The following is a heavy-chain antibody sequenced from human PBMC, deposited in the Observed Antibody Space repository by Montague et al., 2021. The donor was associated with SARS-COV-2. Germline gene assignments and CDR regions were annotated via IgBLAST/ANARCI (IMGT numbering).Heavy chain of an antibody. CDR2: IYYSGST. V-gene: IGHV4-59*12. D-gene: IGHD5-24*01. CDR1: GGSISTYY. CDR3: ARDGYNAHQNYWYFDL. J-gene: IGHJ2*01. Sequence: SETLSLTCTVPGGSISTYYWSWTRQPPGKGLEWIGYIYYSGSTNYSPSLKSRVTISVDTSKNQFSLKLSSVTAADTAVYYCARDGYNAHQNYWYFDLWGRGTLVTVSS.